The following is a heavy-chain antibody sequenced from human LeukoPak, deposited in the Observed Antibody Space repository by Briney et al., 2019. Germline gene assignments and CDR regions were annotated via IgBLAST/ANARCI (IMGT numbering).Heavy chain of an antibody. J-gene: IGHJ3*02. CDR3: ARVRWELGAFDI. Sequence: GGSLRLSCAASGFTFSSYWMHWVRQAPGKGLVWVSRINSDGSSTSYADSVKGRFTISRDNAKNSLYLQMNSLRAEDTALYHCARVRWELGAFDIWGQGTMVTVSS. V-gene: IGHV3-74*01. CDR1: GFTFSSYW. CDR2: INSDGSST. D-gene: IGHD1-26*01.